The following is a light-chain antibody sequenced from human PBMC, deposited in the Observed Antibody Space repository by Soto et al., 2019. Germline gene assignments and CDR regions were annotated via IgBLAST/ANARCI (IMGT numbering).Light chain of an antibody. CDR2: AVS. CDR1: SSDVGGYDF. V-gene: IGLV2-14*01. CDR3: NSYTRTAGVV. Sequence: QSALTQPASVSGSPGQSITISCTGTSSDVGGYDFVSWYQQYPGKAPKLIIYAVSDRPSGVSNRFSGSKSGNTASLTISGLQAEDEADYYGNSYTRTAGVVFGGGTKVTVL. J-gene: IGLJ2*01.